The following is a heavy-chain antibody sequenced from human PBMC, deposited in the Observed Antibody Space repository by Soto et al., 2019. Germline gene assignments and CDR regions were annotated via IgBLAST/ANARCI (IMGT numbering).Heavy chain of an antibody. Sequence: QVQLQESGPGLVQPSGTLSLTCAVSGDAFNNSHWWSWVRPTPGKGLEWIGETYHSGTTNYNPSLKPRVTISIDKAKNQFSLKMTSVTAADTAVYYCAREVNSSPAGCPNWFDPWGQGTLVTVSS. V-gene: IGHV4-4*02. CDR2: TYHSGTT. CDR1: GDAFNNSHW. J-gene: IGHJ5*02. D-gene: IGHD6-13*01. CDR3: AREVNSSPAGCPNWFDP.